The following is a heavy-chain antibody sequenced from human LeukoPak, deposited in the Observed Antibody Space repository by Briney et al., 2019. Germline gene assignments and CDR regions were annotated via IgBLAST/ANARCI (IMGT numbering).Heavy chain of an antibody. D-gene: IGHD3-10*01. J-gene: IGHJ5*02. CDR2: ISYDGSNK. CDR3: AKTASGRGYGSGSYYSTNWFDP. V-gene: IGHV3-30*18. Sequence: GGSLRLSCAASGFTFSSYGMHWVRQAPGKGLEWVAVISYDGSNKYYADSVKGRFTISRDNSKNTLYLQMNSLRAEDTAVYYCAKTASGRGYGSGSYYSTNWFDPWDQGTLVTVSS. CDR1: GFTFSSYG.